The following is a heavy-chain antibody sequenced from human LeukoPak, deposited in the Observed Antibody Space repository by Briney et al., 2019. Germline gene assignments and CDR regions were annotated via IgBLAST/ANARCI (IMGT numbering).Heavy chain of an antibody. CDR2: IKQDGSEK. J-gene: IGHJ6*02. Sequence: GGSLRLSCAASGFTFSSYWMSWVRQAPGKGLEWVANIKQDGSEKYYVDSVKGRFTISRDNAKNSLYLQMNGLRAEDTAVYYCASITMVRGCGMDVWGQGTTVTVSS. CDR3: ASITMVRGCGMDV. CDR1: GFTFSSYW. V-gene: IGHV3-7*01. D-gene: IGHD3-10*01.